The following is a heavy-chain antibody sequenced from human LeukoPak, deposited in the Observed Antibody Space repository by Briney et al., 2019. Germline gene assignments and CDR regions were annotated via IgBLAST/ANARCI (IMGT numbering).Heavy chain of an antibody. CDR3: ARIGDYGSGSEGFDP. CDR1: GYTFTSSYY. Sequence: ASVKVSCKASGYTFTSSYYIHWVRQAPGQGLEWMGIISPSVGTTTYAQKLQGRVTMTRDTSTTTVYMELRSLRSEDTAVYYCARIGDYGSGSEGFDPWGQGTLVTVSS. D-gene: IGHD3-10*01. J-gene: IGHJ5*02. CDR2: ISPSVGTT. V-gene: IGHV1-46*04.